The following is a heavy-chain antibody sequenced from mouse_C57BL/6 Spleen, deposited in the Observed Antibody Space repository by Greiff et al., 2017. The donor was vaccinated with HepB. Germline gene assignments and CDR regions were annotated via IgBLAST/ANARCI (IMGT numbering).Heavy chain of an antibody. CDR1: GFTFSDYY. J-gene: IGHJ2*01. V-gene: IGHV5-16*01. CDR3: ARERAIRSYFDY. Sequence: EVKLVESEGGLVQPGSSMKLSCTASGFTFSDYYMAWVRQVPEKGLEWVANINYDGSSTYYLDSLKSRFIISRDNAKNILYLQMSSLKSEDTATYYCARERAIRSYFDYWGQGTTLTVSS. D-gene: IGHD3-1*01. CDR2: INYDGSST.